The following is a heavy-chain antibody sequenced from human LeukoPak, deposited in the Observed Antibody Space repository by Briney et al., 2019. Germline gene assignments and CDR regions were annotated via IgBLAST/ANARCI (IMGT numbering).Heavy chain of an antibody. D-gene: IGHD3-10*01. CDR2: ISYDGSNK. J-gene: IGHJ4*02. CDR1: GFTFSSYG. Sequence: PGGSLRLSCAASGFTFSSYGMHWVRQAPGKGLEWVAVISYDGSNKYYADSVKGRFTISRDNSKNTLYLQMNSLRAEDTAVYYCAKDSNGSGSYLDYWGQGTLVTVSS. CDR3: AKDSNGSGSYLDY. V-gene: IGHV3-30*18.